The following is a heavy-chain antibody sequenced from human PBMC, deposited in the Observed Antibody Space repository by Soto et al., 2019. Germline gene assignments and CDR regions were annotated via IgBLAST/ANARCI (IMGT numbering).Heavy chain of an antibody. CDR1: GGSISSSSYY. V-gene: IGHV4-39*01. D-gene: IGHD1-26*01. CDR3: ATQEVGGTYVYTFDP. J-gene: IGHJ5*02. CDR2: IYYSGST. Sequence: ASETLSLTXTVSGGSISSSSYYWGWIRQPPGKGLEWIGSIYYSGSTYYNPSLKSRVAISVDTSKNQFSLKLSSVTAADTAVYYCATQEVGGTYVYTFDPWGQGTLVTVSS.